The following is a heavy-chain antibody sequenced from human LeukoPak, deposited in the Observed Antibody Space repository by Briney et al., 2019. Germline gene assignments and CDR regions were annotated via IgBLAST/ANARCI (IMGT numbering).Heavy chain of an antibody. V-gene: IGHV3-7*01. D-gene: IGHD3-3*01. CDR2: INQNGTEK. Sequence: GGSLRLSCAVSGFTFSRYWMSWVRQAPGKGLEWVGNINQNGTEKYSVDSVKGRFTISRDNAKNSVYLQMNSLRAEDTAVYYCARTPSYDFWSGYLREYFQHWGQGTLVTVSS. J-gene: IGHJ1*01. CDR1: GFTFSRYW. CDR3: ARTPSYDFWSGYLREYFQH.